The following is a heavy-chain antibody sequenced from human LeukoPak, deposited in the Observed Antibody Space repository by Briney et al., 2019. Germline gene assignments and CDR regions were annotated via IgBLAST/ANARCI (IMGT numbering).Heavy chain of an antibody. CDR3: AREGSGYDYYYFDY. CDR1: GYIFSVYN. D-gene: IGHD5-12*01. CDR2: IDPNSGDT. V-gene: IGHV1-2*02. Sequence: ASVKVSCTTSGYIFSVYNIHWVRQAPGQGLEWMGRIDPNSGDTRISQKFQGRVTVTRDTAISSVYMEVKRLRSDDTAIYYCAREGSGYDYYYFDYWGQGTLVTVSS. J-gene: IGHJ4*02.